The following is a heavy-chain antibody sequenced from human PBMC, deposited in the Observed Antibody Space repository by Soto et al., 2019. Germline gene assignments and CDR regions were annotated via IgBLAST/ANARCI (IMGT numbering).Heavy chain of an antibody. V-gene: IGHV1-69*13. D-gene: IGHD3-3*01. CDR2: IIPIFGTA. CDR1: GGTFSSYA. J-gene: IGHJ6*02. Sequence: SVKVSCKASGGTFSSYAISWVRQAPGQGLEWMGGIIPIFGTANYAQKFQGRVTITADESTSTAYMELSSLRSEDTAVYYCARDQARTIFGVVIHYYYYGMDVWGQGTTVTISS. CDR3: ARDQARTIFGVVIHYYYYGMDV.